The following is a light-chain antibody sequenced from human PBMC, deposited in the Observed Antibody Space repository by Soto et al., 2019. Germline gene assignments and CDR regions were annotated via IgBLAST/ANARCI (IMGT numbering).Light chain of an antibody. CDR1: SSNIGAGHD. CDR3: QSYDSRRNWV. Sequence: QSVLTQPPSVSGAPGQRVTISCTGSSSNIGAGHDVHWYQQLPGTAPKLLIYGNSNRPSGVPDRFSGSKSGTSASLAITGLQAEDEADYYCQSYDSRRNWVFGGGTKLTVL. J-gene: IGLJ3*02. V-gene: IGLV1-40*01. CDR2: GNS.